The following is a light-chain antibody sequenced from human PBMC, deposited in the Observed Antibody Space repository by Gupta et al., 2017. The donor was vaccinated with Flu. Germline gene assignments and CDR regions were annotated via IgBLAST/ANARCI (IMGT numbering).Light chain of an antibody. V-gene: IGKV1-39*01. Sequence: DIQMTQSPSSLSASIGDTISITCRASQNINTYLTWFQQKPGKAPKLLIYGASTLQDGVPSRFSGNGSGTDFTLTIVSLQLEDFVTYYCQQSYSIPWTYGQGTRVEV. CDR1: QNINTY. CDR2: GAS. CDR3: QQSYSIPWT. J-gene: IGKJ1*01.